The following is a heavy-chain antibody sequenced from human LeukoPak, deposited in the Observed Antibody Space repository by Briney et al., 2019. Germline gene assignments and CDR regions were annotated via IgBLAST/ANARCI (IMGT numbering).Heavy chain of an antibody. D-gene: IGHD1-26*01. CDR3: ARDPVATNWFDP. CDR1: GGSISSYY. V-gene: IGHV4-59*01. CDR2: IYYSGST. J-gene: IGHJ5*02. Sequence: PSETLSLTCTVSGGSISSYYWSWIRQPPGKGLEWIGYIYYSGSTNYNPSLKSRVTISVDTSKNQFSLKLSSVTAADTAVYYCARDPVATNWFDPWGQGTLVTVS.